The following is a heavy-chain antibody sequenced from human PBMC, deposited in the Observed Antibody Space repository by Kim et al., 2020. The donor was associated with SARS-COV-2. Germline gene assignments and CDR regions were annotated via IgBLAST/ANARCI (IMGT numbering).Heavy chain of an antibody. CDR1: GGSISSSSYY. J-gene: IGHJ4*02. CDR3: ARHGGAYYDFWSGDDY. Sequence: SETLSLTCTVSGGSISSSSYYWGWIRQPPGKGLEWIGSIYYSGSTYYNPSLKSRLTISVDTSKNQFSLKLSSVTAADTAVYYCARHGGAYYDFWSGDDYWGQGTLVTVSS. CDR2: IYYSGST. D-gene: IGHD3-3*01. V-gene: IGHV4-39*01.